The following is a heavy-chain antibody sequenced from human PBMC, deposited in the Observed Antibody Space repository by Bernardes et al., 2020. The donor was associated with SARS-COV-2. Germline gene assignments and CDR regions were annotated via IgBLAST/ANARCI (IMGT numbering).Heavy chain of an antibody. CDR1: GFSLSTSGMC. CDR3: ARILRDSQYSSGWYHYYYGMDV. CDR2: IDWDDDK. J-gene: IGHJ6*02. D-gene: IGHD6-19*01. Sequence: SGPTLVKPTQTLTLTCTFSGFSLSTSGMCVSWIRQPPGKALEWLALIDWDDDKYYSTSLKTRLTISKDTSKNQVVLTMTNMDPVDTATYYCARILRDSQYSSGWYHYYYGMDVWGQGTTVTVSS. V-gene: IGHV2-70*01.